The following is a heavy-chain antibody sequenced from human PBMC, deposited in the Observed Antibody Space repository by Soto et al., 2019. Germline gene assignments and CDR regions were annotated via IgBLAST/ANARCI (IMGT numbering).Heavy chain of an antibody. CDR2: ISGSGGST. CDR1: GFTFSSYA. V-gene: IGHV3-23*01. J-gene: IGHJ6*02. D-gene: IGHD1-26*01. Sequence: EVQLLESGGGLVQPGGSLRLSCAASGFTFSSYAMSWVRQAPGKGLEWVSAISGSGGSTYYADSVKGRFTISRDNSKNTLYLQMNSLRAEDTAVYYCAKPAGSYPTFYYYYYGMDVWGQGTTVTVSS. CDR3: AKPAGSYPTFYYYYYGMDV.